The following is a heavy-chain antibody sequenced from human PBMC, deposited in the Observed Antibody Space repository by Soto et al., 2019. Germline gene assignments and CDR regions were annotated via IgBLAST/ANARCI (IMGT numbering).Heavy chain of an antibody. D-gene: IGHD6-13*01. CDR2: IYSGGST. Sequence: GGSLRLSCAASGFTVSSNYMSWVRQAPGKGLEWVSVIYSGGSTYYADSVKGRFTISRDNSKNTLYLQMNSLRAEGTAVYYCAKARTGYSIYYFDYWGQGTLVTVSS. CDR1: GFTVSSNY. CDR3: AKARTGYSIYYFDY. V-gene: IGHV3-53*01. J-gene: IGHJ4*02.